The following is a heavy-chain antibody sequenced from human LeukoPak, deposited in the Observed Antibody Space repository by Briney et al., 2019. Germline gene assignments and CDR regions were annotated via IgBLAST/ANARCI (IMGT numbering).Heavy chain of an antibody. D-gene: IGHD4-17*01. CDR3: ARQTASDGDTPYYYYMDV. Sequence: SETLSLTCAVYDGSFSGYYWSWIRQPPGKGLEWIGEINHSGSTNYNPSLKSRVTISVDTSKNQFSLKLSSVTAADTAVYYCARQTASDGDTPYYYYMDVWGKGTTVTISS. V-gene: IGHV4-34*01. CDR1: DGSFSGYY. CDR2: INHSGST. J-gene: IGHJ6*03.